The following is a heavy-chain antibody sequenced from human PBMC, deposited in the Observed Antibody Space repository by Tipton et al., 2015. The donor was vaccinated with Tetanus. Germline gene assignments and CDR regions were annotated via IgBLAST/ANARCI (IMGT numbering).Heavy chain of an antibody. CDR1: GGSISSYY. CDR3: VRLGLYDSSGYYFDY. V-gene: IGHV4-59*01. Sequence: LRLSCTVSGGSISSYYWSWIRQPPGKGLEWIGYIYYSGSTNYNPSLKSRVTISVDTSKNQFSLKLSSVTAADTAVYYCVRLGLYDSSGYYFDYWGQGTLVTVSS. J-gene: IGHJ4*02. CDR2: IYYSGST. D-gene: IGHD3-22*01.